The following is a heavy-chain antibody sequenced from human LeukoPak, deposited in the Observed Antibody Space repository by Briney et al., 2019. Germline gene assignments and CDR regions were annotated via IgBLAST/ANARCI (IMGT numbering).Heavy chain of an antibody. CDR1: GGSIRSYY. CDR3: ARVYYSNSYDYWYFDL. J-gene: IGHJ2*01. CDR2: IYYSGST. D-gene: IGHD6-13*01. V-gene: IGHV4-59*01. Sequence: SETLSLTCTVSGGSIRSYYWSWIRQPPGKGLEWIGYIYYSGSTNYNPSLKSRVTISVDTSKNQFSLKLSSVNAADTAVYYCARVYYSNSYDYWYFDLWGRGTLVTVSS.